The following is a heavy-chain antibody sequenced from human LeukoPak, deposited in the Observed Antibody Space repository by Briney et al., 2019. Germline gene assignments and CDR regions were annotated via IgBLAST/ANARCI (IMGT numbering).Heavy chain of an antibody. CDR1: GGSISSYY. CDR3: ARYDGRVARYYFDY. Sequence: SETLSLTCTVSGGSISSYYWSWIRQPPGKGLEWIGYIYYSGSTNYNPSLKSRVTISVDTSKNQFSLKLSSVTAADTAVYYCARYDGRVARYYFDYWGQGTLVTVSS. V-gene: IGHV4-59*08. CDR2: IYYSGST. J-gene: IGHJ4*02. D-gene: IGHD3-10*02.